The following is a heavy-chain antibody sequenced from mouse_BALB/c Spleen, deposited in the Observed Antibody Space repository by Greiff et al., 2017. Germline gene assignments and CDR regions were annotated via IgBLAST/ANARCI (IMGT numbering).Heavy chain of an antibody. V-gene: IGHV14-4*02. CDR2: IDPENGDT. D-gene: IGHD1-1*01. CDR3: NLYYYGSSYFDY. Sequence: VQLQQSGAELVRSGASVKLSCTASGFNIKDYYMHWVKQRPEQGLEWIGWIDPENGDTEYAPKFQGKATMTADTSSNTAYLQLSSLTSEDTAVYYCNLYYYGSSYFDYWGQGTTLTVSS. J-gene: IGHJ2*01. CDR1: GFNIKDYY.